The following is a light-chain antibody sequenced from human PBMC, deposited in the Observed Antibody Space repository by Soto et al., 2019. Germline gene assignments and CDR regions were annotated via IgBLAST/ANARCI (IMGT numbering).Light chain of an antibody. CDR3: QQSYGTPPWT. Sequence: DIQMTQSPSSLSASVGDRVTITCRASQSISRYLNWYQQKPGKAPKLLIYAASSLQSGVPSRFSGSGSGTDFTLTINSLQPEDFATYYCQQSYGTPPWTFGQGTKVEIK. V-gene: IGKV1-39*01. CDR2: AAS. J-gene: IGKJ1*01. CDR1: QSISRY.